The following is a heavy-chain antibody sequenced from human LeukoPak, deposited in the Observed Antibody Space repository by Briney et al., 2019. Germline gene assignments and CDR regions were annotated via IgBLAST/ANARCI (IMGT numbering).Heavy chain of an antibody. J-gene: IGHJ4*02. CDR3: ARGDDFSGDH. D-gene: IGHD1-1*01. CDR1: GGSFRGYY. V-gene: IGHV4-34*01. Sequence: SETLSLTCAVYGGSFRGYYWSWIRQPPGKGLEWIGEINHSGSTNYNPSLKSRLAISVDTSKNQFSLKLNSVTAADTAVYYCARGDDFSGDHWGQGTLITVSS. CDR2: INHSGST.